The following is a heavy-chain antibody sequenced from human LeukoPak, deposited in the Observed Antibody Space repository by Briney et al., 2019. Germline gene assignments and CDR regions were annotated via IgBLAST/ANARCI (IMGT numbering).Heavy chain of an antibody. Sequence: SVKVSCKASGGTFSSYAISWVRQAPGQGLEWMGRIIPILGIANYAQKFQGRVTITADKSTSTAYIELSSLRCEDTAVYYCARDVNSYYYYGMDVWGQGTTVTVSS. CDR2: IIPILGIA. D-gene: IGHD2/OR15-2a*01. CDR1: GGTFSSYA. J-gene: IGHJ6*02. CDR3: ARDVNSYYYYGMDV. V-gene: IGHV1-69*04.